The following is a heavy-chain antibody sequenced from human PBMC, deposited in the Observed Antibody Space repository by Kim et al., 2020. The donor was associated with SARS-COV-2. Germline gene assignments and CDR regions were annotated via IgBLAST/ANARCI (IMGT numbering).Heavy chain of an antibody. J-gene: IGHJ4*02. D-gene: IGHD5-18*01. CDR2: ISDNGAGT. CDR3: AKESAAIGTPLFEY. Sequence: GGSLILSCAASGFNFGSYAMSWVRQAPGKGLEWVSGISDNGAGTFYADSVKGRFTISRDNPKNTLYLQMNSLRAEDTAVYYCAKESAAIGTPLFEYWGQGTLVTVSS. CDR1: GFNFGSYA. V-gene: IGHV3-23*01.